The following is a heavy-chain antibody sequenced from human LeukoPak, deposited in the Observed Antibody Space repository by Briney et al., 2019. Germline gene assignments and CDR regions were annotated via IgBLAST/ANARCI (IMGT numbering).Heavy chain of an antibody. Sequence: GGSLRLSCAASGFTFSSYAMSWVRQAPGKGLEWVSAISGSGGSTYYADSVKGRFTISRDNSKNTLYLQMSSLRADDTAMYYCAKLILGARSLFDFRGQGILVTVSS. CDR2: ISGSGGST. CDR1: GFTFSSYA. CDR3: AKLILGARSLFDF. D-gene: IGHD1-26*01. V-gene: IGHV3-23*01. J-gene: IGHJ4*02.